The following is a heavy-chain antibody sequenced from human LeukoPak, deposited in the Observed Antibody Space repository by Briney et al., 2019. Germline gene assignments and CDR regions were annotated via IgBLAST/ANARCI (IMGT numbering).Heavy chain of an antibody. CDR1: GDSISSGPYY. CDR2: IYYGENT. Sequence: SETLSLTCTVSGDSISSGPYYWGWIRQPPGKGLEWIGNIYYGENTYYNPSLKSRVTISIDTSNNQFYLKLSSLTAADTAVYYCARRDDSSGYHKIFDYWGQGTLVTVSS. D-gene: IGHD3-22*01. J-gene: IGHJ4*02. CDR3: ARRDDSSGYHKIFDY. V-gene: IGHV4-39*01.